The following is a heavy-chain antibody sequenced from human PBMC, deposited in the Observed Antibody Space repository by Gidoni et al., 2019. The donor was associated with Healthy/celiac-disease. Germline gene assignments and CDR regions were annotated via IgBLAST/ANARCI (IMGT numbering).Heavy chain of an antibody. CDR1: GFPFSNAW. Sequence: EVQLVESGGGLVKPGGSLRLSCAASGFPFSNAWMSWVRQAPGKGLEWVGRIKSKTDGGTTDYAAPVKGRFTISRDDSKNTLYLQMNSLKTEDTAVYYCTTEFPSIAVAGTGFDYWGQGTLVTVSS. CDR2: IKSKTDGGTT. V-gene: IGHV3-15*01. CDR3: TTEFPSIAVAGTGFDY. D-gene: IGHD6-19*01. J-gene: IGHJ4*02.